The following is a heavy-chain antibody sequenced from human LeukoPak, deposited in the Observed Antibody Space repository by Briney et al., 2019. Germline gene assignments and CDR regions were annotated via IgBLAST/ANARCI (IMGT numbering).Heavy chain of an antibody. CDR1: GGSISSYY. Sequence: MPSETLSLTCTVSGGSISSYYWSWIRQPPGKGLEWIGYIYYTGSTNNTSLKSRVTISLDTSKNQFSLKLSSVTAADTAVYYCARPAGALDYWGQGTLVTVSS. CDR2: IYYTGST. V-gene: IGHV4-59*01. CDR3: ARPAGALDY. D-gene: IGHD3-10*01. J-gene: IGHJ4*02.